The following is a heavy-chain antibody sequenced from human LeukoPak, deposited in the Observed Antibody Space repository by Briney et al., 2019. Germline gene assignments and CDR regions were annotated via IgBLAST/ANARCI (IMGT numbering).Heavy chain of an antibody. CDR2: INHSGST. J-gene: IGHJ4*02. V-gene: IGHV4-34*01. D-gene: IGHD6-13*01. CDR1: GGSFSGYY. CDR3: ARWVVRSSSWYKGGLDY. Sequence: SETLSLTCAVYGGSFSGYYWSWIRQPPGKGLEWIGEINHSGSTNYNPSLKSRVTISVDTSKNQFSLKLSSVTAADTAVYYCARWVVRSSSWYKGGLDYWGQGTLVTVSS.